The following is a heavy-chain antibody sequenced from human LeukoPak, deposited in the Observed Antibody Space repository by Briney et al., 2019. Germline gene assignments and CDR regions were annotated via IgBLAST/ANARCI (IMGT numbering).Heavy chain of an antibody. CDR2: ISSSTTNT. CDR1: GFTFSNYA. CDR3: ANEFSGTYRYFDY. D-gene: IGHD1-26*01. V-gene: IGHV3-23*01. Sequence: GSLRLSCAASGFTFSNYAMSWVRQAPGKGLEWVSSISSSTTNTYYADSVMGRFTISRDNSKNTLYLQMNSLRVEDTAVYYCANEFSGTYRYFDYWGQGTLVTVSS. J-gene: IGHJ4*02.